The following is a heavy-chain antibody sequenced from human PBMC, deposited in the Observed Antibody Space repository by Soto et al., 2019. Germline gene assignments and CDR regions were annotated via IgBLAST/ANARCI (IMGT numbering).Heavy chain of an antibody. J-gene: IGHJ6*02. D-gene: IGHD3-3*01. Sequence: GAPVKVSCKASGYTFSSYGISGVRQAPGQGLEWMGWISAYNGNTNYAQKLQGRVTMTTDTSTSTAYMELRSLRSDDTAVYYCARIVLRYYYYYYGMDVWGQGTTVTVSS. CDR3: ARIVLRYYYYYYGMDV. CDR2: ISAYNGNT. CDR1: GYTFSSYG. V-gene: IGHV1-18*01.